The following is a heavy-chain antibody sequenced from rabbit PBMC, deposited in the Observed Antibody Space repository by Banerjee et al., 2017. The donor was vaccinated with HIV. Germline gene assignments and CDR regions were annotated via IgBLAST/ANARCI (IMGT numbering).Heavy chain of an antibody. CDR1: GFSFSNKYV. J-gene: IGHJ6*01. V-gene: IGHV1S45*01. Sequence: QEQLEESGGDLVKPEGSLTITCTASGFSFSNKYVMCWVRQAPGKGLEWIACIYGGTGSTYYASGAKGRFTIAKTSSTTVTLQMTSLTAADTATYFCPMSGYTNAYKLWGPGTLVTVS. D-gene: IGHD6-1*01. CDR3: PMSGYTNAYKL. CDR2: IYGGTGST.